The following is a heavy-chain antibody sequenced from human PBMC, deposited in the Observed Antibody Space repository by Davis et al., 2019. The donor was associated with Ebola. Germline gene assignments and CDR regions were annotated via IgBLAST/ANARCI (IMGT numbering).Heavy chain of an antibody. CDR3: VRGVVVVASIYGLDV. D-gene: IGHD2-15*01. CDR2: ISSSSSSI. CDR1: GFTFSTYS. Sequence: GGSLRLSCAASGFTFSTYSMNWVRQAPGKGLEWVSSISSSSSSIYYADSVKGRFTISRDNAKSSLYLQMNSLRDEDTALYYCVRGVVVVASIYGLDVWGQGTTVTVSS. J-gene: IGHJ6*02. V-gene: IGHV3-21*01.